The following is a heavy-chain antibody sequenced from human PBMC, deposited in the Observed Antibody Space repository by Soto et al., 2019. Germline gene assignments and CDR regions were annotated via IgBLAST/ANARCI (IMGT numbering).Heavy chain of an antibody. CDR3: ASQVVVVPAANYDSSGYNPYYYYGMDV. D-gene: IGHD2-2*01. CDR2: INHSGST. Sequence: SETLSLTCAVYGGSFSGYYWSWIRQPPGKGLEWIGEINHSGSTNYNPSLKSRVTISVDTSKNQFSLKLSSVTAADTAVYYCASQVVVVPAANYDSSGYNPYYYYGMDVWGQWTTVTVSS. CDR1: GGSFSGYY. J-gene: IGHJ6*02. V-gene: IGHV4-34*01.